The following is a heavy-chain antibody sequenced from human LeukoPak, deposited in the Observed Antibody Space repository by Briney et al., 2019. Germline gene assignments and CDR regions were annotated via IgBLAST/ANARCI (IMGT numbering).Heavy chain of an antibody. J-gene: IGHJ4*02. CDR3: ARGLVGVTPH. V-gene: IGHV3-53*01. CDR1: GFTVRSDY. CDR2: MYSGGST. D-gene: IGHD1-26*01. Sequence: GGSLRLSCAASGFTVRSDYMSWVRQAPGKGLEWVSGMYSGGSTYYADSVKGRFTISRDNSKNPLYLQMNTLRADDPPVYYCARGLVGVTPHWGQGTLVTVSS.